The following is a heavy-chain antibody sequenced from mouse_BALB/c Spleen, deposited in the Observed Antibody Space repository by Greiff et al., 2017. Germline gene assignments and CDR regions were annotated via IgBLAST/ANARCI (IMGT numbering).Heavy chain of an antibody. CDR2: ISYDGSN. CDR1: GYSITSGYY. Sequence: DVKLVESGPGLVKPSQSLSLTCSVTGYSITSGYYWNWIRQFPGNKLEWMGYISYDGSNNYNPSLKNRISITRDTSKNQFFLKLNSVTTEDTATYYCAVHYGSSPWFAYWGQGTLVTVSA. CDR3: AVHYGSSPWFAY. V-gene: IGHV3-6*02. D-gene: IGHD1-1*01. J-gene: IGHJ3*01.